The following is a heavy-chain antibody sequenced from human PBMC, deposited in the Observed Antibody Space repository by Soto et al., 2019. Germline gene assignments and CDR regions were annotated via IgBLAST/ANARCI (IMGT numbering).Heavy chain of an antibody. J-gene: IGHJ6*02. V-gene: IGHV1-69*12. CDR2: IIPIFGTA. Sequence: QVQLVQSGAEVKKPGSSVKVSCKASGGTFSSYAISWVRHAPGQGLEWMGGIIPIFGTANYAQKFQGRVTITADESTSTAYMELSSLRSEDTAVYYCARPRAVAVYDYYGMDVWGQGTTVTVSS. CDR3: ARPRAVAVYDYYGMDV. D-gene: IGHD6-19*01. CDR1: GGTFSSYA.